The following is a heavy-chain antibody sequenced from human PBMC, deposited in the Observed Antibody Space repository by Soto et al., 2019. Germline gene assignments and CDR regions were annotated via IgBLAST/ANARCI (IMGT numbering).Heavy chain of an antibody. J-gene: IGHJ5*02. Sequence: GSLRLSCAASGFTFSSYAMSWVRQAPGKGLEWVSAISGSGGSTYYADSVKGRFTISRDNSKNTLYLQMNSLRAEDTAVYYCAKDLVVVPAAMLGWFDPWGQGTLVTXSS. D-gene: IGHD2-2*01. CDR2: ISGSGGST. CDR1: GFTFSSYA. V-gene: IGHV3-23*01. CDR3: AKDLVVVPAAMLGWFDP.